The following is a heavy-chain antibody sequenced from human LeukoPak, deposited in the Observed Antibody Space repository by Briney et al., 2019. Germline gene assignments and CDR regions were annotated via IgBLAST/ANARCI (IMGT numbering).Heavy chain of an antibody. Sequence: PSETLSLTCTVSGGSISSYYWSWIRQPPGKGLEWIGYIYYSGSTNYNPSLKSRVTISVDTSKNQFSLKLSSVTAADTAVYYCARLGGNSSPYDYWGQGTLVTVSS. CDR1: GGSISSYY. J-gene: IGHJ4*02. CDR3: ARLGGNSSPYDY. V-gene: IGHV4-59*08. CDR2: IYYSGST. D-gene: IGHD4-23*01.